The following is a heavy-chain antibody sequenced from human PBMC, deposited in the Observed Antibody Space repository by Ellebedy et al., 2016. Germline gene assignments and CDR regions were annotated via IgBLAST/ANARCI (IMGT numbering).Heavy chain of an antibody. CDR2: INSDGSTT. CDR1: GFTFSSYW. J-gene: IGHJ4*02. CDR3: ARDLGYYKFES. Sequence: GGSLRLSXAASGFTFSSYWMHWVRQAPGKGLVWVSRINSDGSTTNYADSVKGRFTISRDNAKNTLYLQMNSLRAEDTAVYYCARDLGYYKFESWGQGTLVTVSS. V-gene: IGHV3-74*01. D-gene: IGHD1-26*01.